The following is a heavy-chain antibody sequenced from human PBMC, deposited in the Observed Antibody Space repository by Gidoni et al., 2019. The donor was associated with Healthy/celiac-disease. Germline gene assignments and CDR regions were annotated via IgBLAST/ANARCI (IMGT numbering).Heavy chain of an antibody. CDR2: INPSGGST. J-gene: IGHJ4*02. V-gene: IGHV1-46*01. CDR1: GYTFTSYY. CDR3: ARGVRERPRGYYFDY. D-gene: IGHD1-1*01. Sequence: QVQLVQSGAEVKKPGASVKVSCTASGYTFTSYYMHWVRQAPGQGLEWMGIINPSGGSTSYAQKFQGRVTMTRDTSTSTVYMELSSLRSEDTAVYYCARGVRERPRGYYFDYWGQGTLVTVSS.